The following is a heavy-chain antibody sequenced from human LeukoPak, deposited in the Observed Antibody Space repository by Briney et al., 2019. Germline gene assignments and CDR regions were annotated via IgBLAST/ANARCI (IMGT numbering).Heavy chain of an antibody. CDR2: VNDVSGDI. CDR1: EFPFSHYT. J-gene: IGHJ4*02. V-gene: IGHV3-21*05. Sequence: KPGGSLRLSCAASEFPFSHYTMNWVRQAPGKGLEWVSYVNDVSGDIHYAESVKGRFTISRDNAKNTLYLQMNSLRAEDTAVYYCARDTFQPGLIDCWGQGTLVTVSS. D-gene: IGHD2-2*01. CDR3: ARDTFQPGLIDC.